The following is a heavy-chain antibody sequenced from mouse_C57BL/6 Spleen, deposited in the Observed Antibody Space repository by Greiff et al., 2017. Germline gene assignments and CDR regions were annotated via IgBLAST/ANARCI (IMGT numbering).Heavy chain of an antibody. CDR3: ARGLFITTVDFDV. V-gene: IGHV1-4*01. J-gene: IGHJ1*03. Sequence: VQLQQSGAELARPGASVKMSCKASGYTFTSYTMHWVKQRHGQGLEWIGYIHPSSGYTKYNQKFKDKATLTADKSSSTAYMQLSSLTSEDSAVYYCARGLFITTVDFDVWGTGTTVTVSS. CDR1: GYTFTSYT. D-gene: IGHD1-1*01. CDR2: IHPSSGYT.